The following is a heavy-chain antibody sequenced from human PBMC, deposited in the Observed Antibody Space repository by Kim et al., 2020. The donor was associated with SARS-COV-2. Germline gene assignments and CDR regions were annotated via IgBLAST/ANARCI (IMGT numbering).Heavy chain of an antibody. CDR1: GGSISSGGYY. CDR3: ARVARITIFGVVNSAFDI. V-gene: IGHV4-31*03. CDR2: FYYSGST. D-gene: IGHD3-3*01. Sequence: SETLSLTCTVSGGSISSGGYYWSWIRQHPGKGLEWIGYFYYSGSTYYNPSLKSRVTISVDTSKNQFSLKLSSVTAADTAVYYCARVARITIFGVVNSAFDIWGQGTMVTVSS. J-gene: IGHJ3*02.